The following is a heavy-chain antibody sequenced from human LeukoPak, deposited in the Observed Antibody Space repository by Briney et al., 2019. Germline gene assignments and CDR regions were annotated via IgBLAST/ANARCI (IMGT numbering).Heavy chain of an antibody. D-gene: IGHD1-26*01. J-gene: IGHJ4*02. Sequence: GASVKVSCKASGYTFTGYYMHWVRQAPGQGLEWMGWINAKDGGTEYAQKFQGRVTLTRDTSISTAYMVLTSLRYDDTAVYYCARVTSGTYHYWGQGTLVTISS. CDR3: ARVTSGTYHY. CDR2: INAKDGGT. CDR1: GYTFTGYY. V-gene: IGHV1-2*02.